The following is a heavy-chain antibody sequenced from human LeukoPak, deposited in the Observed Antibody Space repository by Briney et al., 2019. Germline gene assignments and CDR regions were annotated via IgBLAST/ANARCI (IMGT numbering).Heavy chain of an antibody. Sequence: GGSLRLPCAASGFTLSSYGMHWVRQAPGKGLEWVAVISYDGSNKYYADSVKGRFTISRDNSKNTLYLQMNSLRAEDTAVYYCAKGESYLDYDSSGYYRGLYYYGMDVWGQGTTVTVSS. CDR2: ISYDGSNK. D-gene: IGHD3-22*01. CDR3: AKGESYLDYDSSGYYRGLYYYGMDV. J-gene: IGHJ6*02. CDR1: GFTLSSYG. V-gene: IGHV3-30*18.